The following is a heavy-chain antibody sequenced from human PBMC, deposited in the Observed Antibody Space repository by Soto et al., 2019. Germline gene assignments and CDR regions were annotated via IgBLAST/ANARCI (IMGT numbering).Heavy chain of an antibody. CDR2: IYYSGST. CDR3: ARGRYYDFWSGYYRGNNWFDP. Sequence: PSETLSLTCTVSGGSISSYYWSGIRQPPGKGLEWIGYIYYSGSTNYNPSLKSRVTISVDTSKNQFSLKLSSVTAADTAVYYCARGRYYDFWSGYYRGNNWFDPWGQGTLVTVSS. V-gene: IGHV4-59*01. CDR1: GGSISSYY. J-gene: IGHJ5*02. D-gene: IGHD3-3*01.